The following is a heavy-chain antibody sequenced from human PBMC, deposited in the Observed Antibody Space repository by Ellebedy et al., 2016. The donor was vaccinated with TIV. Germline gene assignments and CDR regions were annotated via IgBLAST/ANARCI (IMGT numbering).Heavy chain of an antibody. D-gene: IGHD4-17*01. CDR1: GFTFDDYT. V-gene: IGHV3-43*01. CDR2: ISWDGGST. CDR3: VKDMRLRPPTSSPYYYYGMDV. J-gene: IGHJ6*02. Sequence: GESLKISCAASGFTFDDYTMHWVRQAPGKGLEWVSLISWDGGSTYYADSVKGRFTISRDNSKNSLYLQMNSLRTEDTALYYCVKDMRLRPPTSSPYYYYGMDVWGQGTTVTVSS.